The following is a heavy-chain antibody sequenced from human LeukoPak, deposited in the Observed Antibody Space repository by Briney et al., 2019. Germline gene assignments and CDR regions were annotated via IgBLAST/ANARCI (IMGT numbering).Heavy chain of an antibody. D-gene: IGHD1-26*01. V-gene: IGHV3-30*02. Sequence: GGSLRLSCAASGFTFSSHGMHWVRQAPGKGLEWVAFIRYDGSSEYYADSVKGRFTISRDNSKHTLYLQINSLRAEDTAVYYCARRRYSGSSQHFDYWGQGTLVTVSS. CDR2: IRYDGSSE. CDR3: ARRRYSGSSQHFDY. CDR1: GFTFSSHG. J-gene: IGHJ4*02.